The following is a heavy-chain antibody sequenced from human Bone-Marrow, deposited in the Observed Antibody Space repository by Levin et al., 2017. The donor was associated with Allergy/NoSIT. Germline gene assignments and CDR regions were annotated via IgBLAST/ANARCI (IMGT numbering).Heavy chain of an antibody. CDR3: AREKVVAFDI. D-gene: IGHD2-15*01. V-gene: IGHV3-30*04. Sequence: GESLKISCAASGFTFSSYAMHWVRQAPGKGLEWVAVISYDGSNKYYADSVKGRFTISRDNSKNTLYLQMNSLRAEDTAVYYCAREKVVAFDIWGQGTMVTVSS. CDR2: ISYDGSNK. J-gene: IGHJ3*02. CDR1: GFTFSSYA.